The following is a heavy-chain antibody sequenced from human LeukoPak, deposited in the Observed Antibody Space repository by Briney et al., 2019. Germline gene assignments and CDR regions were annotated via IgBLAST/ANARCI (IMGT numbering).Heavy chain of an antibody. CDR1: GYTFTSYY. D-gene: IGHD2-15*01. V-gene: IGHV1-69*13. CDR2: IIPIFGTA. Sequence: ASVKVSCKASGYTFTSYYMHWVRQAPGQGLEWMGGIIPIFGTANYAQKFQGRVTITADESTSTAYMELSSLRSEDTAVYYCARAPGPYCSGGSCYGLDYWGQGTLVTVSS. CDR3: ARAPGPYCSGGSCYGLDY. J-gene: IGHJ4*02.